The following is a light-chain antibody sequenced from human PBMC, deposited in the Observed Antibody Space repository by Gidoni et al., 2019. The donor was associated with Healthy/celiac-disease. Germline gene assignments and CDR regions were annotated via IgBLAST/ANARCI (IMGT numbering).Light chain of an antibody. J-gene: IGKJ2*04. CDR2: GAS. CDR1: QSVSRSY. CDR3: QQYGSSTPCS. Sequence: LTHYPGTLSFSPGESATLSCRASQSVSRSYLAWYQQKPGQAPRLLIYGASSRATGIPDRLSGSGSGTDFTLTISRLEPEDFAVYYCQQYGSSTPCSFGQGTKLEIK. V-gene: IGKV3-20*01.